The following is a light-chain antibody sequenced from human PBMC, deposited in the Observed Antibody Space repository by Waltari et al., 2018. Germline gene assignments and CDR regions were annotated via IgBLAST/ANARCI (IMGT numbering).Light chain of an antibody. J-gene: IGKJ4*01. CDR3: QHYDNWPLT. Sequence: EIVMTQSPATLSVSPGDRATLSCRARQTVSTNLAWYQQKPGQAPRLLIYGSSTRAAGIPARFSGSGSGTDFTLSISSLQSEDFAVYYCQHYDNWPLTLGGGTKVEFK. CDR1: QTVSTN. V-gene: IGKV3-15*01. CDR2: GSS.